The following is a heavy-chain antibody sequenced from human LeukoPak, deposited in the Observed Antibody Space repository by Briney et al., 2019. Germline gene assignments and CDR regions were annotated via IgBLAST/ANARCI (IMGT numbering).Heavy chain of an antibody. CDR2: ISSSGSTI. V-gene: IGHV3-11*01. CDR3: ARVLARQLVSL. J-gene: IGHJ4*02. CDR1: GFTFSDYN. D-gene: IGHD6-13*01. Sequence: GGSLRLSCAASGFTFSDYNMSWIRQAPGKGLEWVSYISSSGSTIYYADSVKGRFTISSDNAKNALYLHMNSLRAEDTAVYYCARVLARQLVSLGGQGTLVTVSS.